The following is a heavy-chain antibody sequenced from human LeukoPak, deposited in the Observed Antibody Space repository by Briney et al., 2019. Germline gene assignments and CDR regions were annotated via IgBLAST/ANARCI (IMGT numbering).Heavy chain of an antibody. CDR3: AREKEQDSSGWYFDY. Sequence: GRFLRLSCAASGFTFSSYAMHWVRQAPGKGLEWVAVISYDGSNKYYADSVKGRFTISRDNSKNTLYLQMNSLRAEDTAVYYCAREKEQDSSGWYFDYWGQGTLVTVSS. CDR1: GFTFSSYA. J-gene: IGHJ4*02. CDR2: ISYDGSNK. V-gene: IGHV3-30*04. D-gene: IGHD6-19*01.